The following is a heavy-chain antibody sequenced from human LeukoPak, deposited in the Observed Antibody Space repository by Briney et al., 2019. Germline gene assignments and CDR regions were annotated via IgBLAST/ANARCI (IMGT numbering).Heavy chain of an antibody. Sequence: GGSLRLSCAASGFTFSSYAISWVRQAPGKGLEWVSSISGSGGTTNYDDSVKGRFTISRDNSKNTLYLQMNSLRAEHTAIYYCAKDKYNWSYFDYWGQGSLATVSS. V-gene: IGHV3-23*01. CDR2: ISGSGGTT. D-gene: IGHD1-20*01. CDR3: AKDKYNWSYFDY. CDR1: GFTFSSYA. J-gene: IGHJ4*02.